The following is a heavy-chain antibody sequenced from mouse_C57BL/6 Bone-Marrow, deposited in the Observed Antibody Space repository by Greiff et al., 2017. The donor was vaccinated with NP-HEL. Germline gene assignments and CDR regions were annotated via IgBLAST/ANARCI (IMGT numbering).Heavy chain of an antibody. CDR2: IYPGNSDT. CDR1: GYTFTSYW. Sequence: SGTVLARPGASVKMSCKTSGYTFTSYWMHWVKQRPGQGLEWIGAIYPGNSDTSYNQKFKGKAKLTAVTSASTAYMELSSLTNEDSAVYYCTGSPLFRLAWFAYWGQGTLVTVSA. V-gene: IGHV1-5*01. J-gene: IGHJ3*01. D-gene: IGHD1-1*01. CDR3: TGSPLFRLAWFAY.